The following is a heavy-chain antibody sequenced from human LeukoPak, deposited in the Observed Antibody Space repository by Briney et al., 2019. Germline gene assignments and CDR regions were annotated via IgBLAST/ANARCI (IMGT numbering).Heavy chain of an antibody. D-gene: IGHD6-13*01. V-gene: IGHV4-4*07. CDR1: GGSMRSYY. Sequence: PSETLSLTCTVSGGSMRSYYYNWIRQPAGKGLEWIGRIYTRGNTNYNPSLKSRLTMSVDTSKNQFSLKLSSVTAADTAVYYCARDPSGSSWYSDFFDYWGQGTLVTVSS. CDR2: IYTRGNT. J-gene: IGHJ4*02. CDR3: ARDPSGSSWYSDFFDY.